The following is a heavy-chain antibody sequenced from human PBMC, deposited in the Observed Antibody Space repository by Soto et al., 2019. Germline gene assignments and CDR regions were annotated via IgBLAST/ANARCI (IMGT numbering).Heavy chain of an antibody. D-gene: IGHD2-21*02. Sequence: GGSLRLSCAASGFTFSSYAMHWVRQAPGKGLEWVAVISYDGSNKYYADSVKGRFTISRDNSKNTLYLQMNSLRAEDTAVYYCARAPYCGGDCHGFDYWGQGILVTVS. V-gene: IGHV3-30-3*01. CDR1: GFTFSSYA. J-gene: IGHJ4*02. CDR3: ARAPYCGGDCHGFDY. CDR2: ISYDGSNK.